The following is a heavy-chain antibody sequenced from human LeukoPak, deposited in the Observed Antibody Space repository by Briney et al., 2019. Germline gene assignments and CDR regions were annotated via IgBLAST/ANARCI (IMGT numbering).Heavy chain of an antibody. Sequence: ASVKVSCKASGGTFSSYAISWVRQAPGQGLEWMGGIIPIFGTANYAQKFQGRVTITADKSTSTAYMELSSLRSEDTAVYYCARGHCSSTSCYEVDYWGQGTLVTVSS. CDR1: GGTFSSYA. V-gene: IGHV1-69*06. CDR3: ARGHCSSTSCYEVDY. D-gene: IGHD2-2*01. J-gene: IGHJ4*02. CDR2: IIPIFGTA.